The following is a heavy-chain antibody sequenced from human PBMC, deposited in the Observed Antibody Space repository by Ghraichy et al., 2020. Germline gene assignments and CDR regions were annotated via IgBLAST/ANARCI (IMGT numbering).Heavy chain of an antibody. V-gene: IGHV3-11*04. D-gene: IGHD4/OR15-4a*01. CDR2: INPSSSTI. Sequence: LSLTCAASGFTFSDYYMTWIRQAPGKGLEWVSYINPSSSTISYADSVKGRFTVSRDNAQNSLYLQMNSLRAEDTAVYYCARMGAIRYGMDVWGQGTTVTVSS. CDR3: ARMGAIRYGMDV. CDR1: GFTFSDYY. J-gene: IGHJ6*02.